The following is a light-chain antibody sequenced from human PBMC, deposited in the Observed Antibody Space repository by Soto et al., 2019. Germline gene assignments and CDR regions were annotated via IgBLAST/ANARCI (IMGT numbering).Light chain of an antibody. J-gene: IGLJ1*01. CDR1: ISDVGGYNY. V-gene: IGLV2-14*03. CDR2: DVS. CDR3: SSYTSSSTYV. Sequence: QSVLTQPASVSGSPGQSITISCTGTISDVGGYNYVSWYQQHPGKAPKLMIFDVSNRPSGVSNCFSGSKSGYTASLTISGLQAEDEADYYCSSYTSSSTYVFGTGTKVTV.